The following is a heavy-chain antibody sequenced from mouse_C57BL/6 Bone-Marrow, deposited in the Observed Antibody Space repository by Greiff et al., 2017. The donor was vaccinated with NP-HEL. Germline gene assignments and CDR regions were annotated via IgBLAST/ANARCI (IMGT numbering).Heavy chain of an antibody. J-gene: IGHJ2*01. CDR2: IDPENGDT. CDR3: TSYGNYNY. CDR1: GFNIKDYY. Sequence: VQLQQSGAELVRPGASVKLSCTASGFNIKDYYMHWVKQRPEQGLEWIGWIDPENGDTEYASKFQGKATITADTSSNTAYLQISSLTSEDTAVYYCTSYGNYNYWGQGTTLTVSS. V-gene: IGHV14-4*01. D-gene: IGHD2-1*01.